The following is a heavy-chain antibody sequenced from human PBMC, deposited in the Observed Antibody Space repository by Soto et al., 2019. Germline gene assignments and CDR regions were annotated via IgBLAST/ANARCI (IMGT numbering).Heavy chain of an antibody. CDR2: LYDRGST. CDR3: ARALSNWFDP. CDR1: GGSISGGYY. J-gene: IGHJ5*02. V-gene: IGHV4-31*03. Sequence: QVQLQESGPGLVKPSQTLSLTCTVSGGSISGGYYWTWIRQHPGKGLEWIGYLYDRGSTNYNPSLKRRVTISLHTSENHCSLKLSSVTAADTAMYYCARALSNWFDPWGQGTLVTVSS. D-gene: IGHD3-16*02.